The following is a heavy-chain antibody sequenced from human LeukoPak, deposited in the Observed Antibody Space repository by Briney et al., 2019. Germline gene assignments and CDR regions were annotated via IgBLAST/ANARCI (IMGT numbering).Heavy chain of an antibody. Sequence: GGSLRLSCAASGFTFSNAWMSWVRQAPGKGLEWVGRIKSKTDGGTTDYAAPVKGRFTISRDDSKNTLYLQMNSLKTEDTAVYYCTTYLAVAGRSHFDYWGQGTLVTVSS. CDR3: TTYLAVAGRSHFDY. D-gene: IGHD6-19*01. CDR2: IKSKTDGGTT. V-gene: IGHV3-15*01. CDR1: GFTFSNAW. J-gene: IGHJ4*02.